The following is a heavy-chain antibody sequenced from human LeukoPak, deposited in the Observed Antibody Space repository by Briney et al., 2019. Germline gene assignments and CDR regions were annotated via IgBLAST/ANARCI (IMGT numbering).Heavy chain of an antibody. CDR3: AKTYYDFWSGYPSYYFED. Sequence: GGSLRLSCAASGFTFSSYAMHWVRQAPGKGLEWVAVISYDGSNKYYADSVKGRFTISRDNSKNTLYLQMNSLRAEDTAVYYCAKTYYDFWSGYPSYYFEDWGQGTQVTVSS. D-gene: IGHD3-3*01. V-gene: IGHV3-30-3*02. CDR2: ISYDGSNK. CDR1: GFTFSSYA. J-gene: IGHJ4*02.